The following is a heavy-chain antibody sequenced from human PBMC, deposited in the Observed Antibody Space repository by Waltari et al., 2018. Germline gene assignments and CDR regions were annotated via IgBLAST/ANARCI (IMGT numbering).Heavy chain of an antibody. CDR3: ATALRGIVVVITHAVAFDI. CDR2: FDPEDGET. V-gene: IGHV1-24*01. CDR1: GYPLPELS. D-gene: IGHD3-22*01. Sequence: QVQLVQSGAEVKKPGASVKVSCKVSGYPLPELSMHWVRQAPGTGLEWMGGFDPEDGETIYAQKFQGRVTMTEDTSTDTAYMELSSLRSEDTAVYYCATALRGIVVVITHAVAFDIWGQGTMVTVSS. J-gene: IGHJ3*02.